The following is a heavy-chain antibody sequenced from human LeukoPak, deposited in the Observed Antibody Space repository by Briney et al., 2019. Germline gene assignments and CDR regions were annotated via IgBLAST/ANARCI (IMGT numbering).Heavy chain of an antibody. D-gene: IGHD3-22*01. V-gene: IGHV1-8*02. CDR3: ARITKYYYDSSGPKGAFDI. CDR1: GYTYTSHD. J-gene: IGHJ3*02. Sequence: ASVKVSCKASGYTYTSHDINWVRQATGQGLEWMGWMNPNSGNTGYAQKFQGRVTMTRNTSISTAYKELSSLRSDDTAVYYCARITKYYYDSSGPKGAFDIWGQGTMVTVSS. CDR2: MNPNSGNT.